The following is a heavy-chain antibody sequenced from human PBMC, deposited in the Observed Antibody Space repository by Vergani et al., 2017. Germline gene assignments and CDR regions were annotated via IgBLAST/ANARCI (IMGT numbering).Heavy chain of an antibody. D-gene: IGHD2-2*02. V-gene: IGHV3-74*01. CDR1: GFTFSSYW. Sequence: EVQLVESGGGLVQPGGSLRLSCAASGFTFSSYWMHWVRQAPGKGLVWVSRINSDGSSTSYADSVKGRFTISRDNSKNTLYLQMNSLRAEDTAVYYCARRGIVVVPAAIRAFDYWGQGTLVTVSS. J-gene: IGHJ4*02. CDR2: INSDGSST. CDR3: ARRGIVVVPAAIRAFDY.